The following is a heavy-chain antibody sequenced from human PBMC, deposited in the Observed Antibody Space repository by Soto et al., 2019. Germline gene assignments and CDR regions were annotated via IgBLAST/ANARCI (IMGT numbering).Heavy chain of an antibody. CDR3: ARVNYDSSGPIIFDY. V-gene: IGHV1-3*01. J-gene: IGHJ4*02. D-gene: IGHD3-22*01. CDR2: INAGNGNT. CDR1: GYTFTSYA. Sequence: GASVKVSCKASGYTFTSYAMHWVRQAPGQRLEWMGWINAGNGNTKYSQKFQGRVTTTRDTSASTAYMELSSLRSEDTAVYYCARVNYDSSGPIIFDYWGQGTLVTVSS.